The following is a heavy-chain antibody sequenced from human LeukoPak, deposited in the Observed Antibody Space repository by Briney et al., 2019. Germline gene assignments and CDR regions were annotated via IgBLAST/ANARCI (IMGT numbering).Heavy chain of an antibody. V-gene: IGHV3-7*01. J-gene: IGHJ6*02. CDR2: IKQDGSEK. CDR3: AKSHRGGGMDV. Sequence: GGSLRLSCAASGFTFSSYWMSWVRQAPGKGLEWVANIKQDGSEKYYVDSVKGRFTITRDNAKNFLYLQMNSLRAEDTAVYYCAKSHRGGGMDVWGQGTTVTVSS. D-gene: IGHD3-16*01. CDR1: GFTFSSYW.